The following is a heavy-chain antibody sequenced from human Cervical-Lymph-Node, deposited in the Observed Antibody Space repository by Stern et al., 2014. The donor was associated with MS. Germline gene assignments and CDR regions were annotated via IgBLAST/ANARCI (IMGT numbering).Heavy chain of an antibody. CDR1: GVTVSRDY. D-gene: IGHD1-1*01. CDR2: ITNVGRT. J-gene: IGHJ4*02. V-gene: IGHV3-53*01. Sequence: EVQLVESGGGVIQPGGSLRLSCTASGVTVSRDYMTWVRQAPGKGLEWVSLITNVGRTFYPDSVKGRFPITRDDSKNTVYLHMTSLRAEDTAMYYCARDTSSPERSDWWGQGTLVTVSS. CDR3: ARDTSSPERSDW.